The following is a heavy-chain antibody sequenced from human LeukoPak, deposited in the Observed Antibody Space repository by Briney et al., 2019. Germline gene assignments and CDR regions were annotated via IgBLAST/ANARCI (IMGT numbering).Heavy chain of an antibody. CDR2: IKQDGSEK. V-gene: IGHV3-7*01. Sequence: GGSLRLSCVASGFTFSSRDWMTWVRQAPGKGLEWVANIKQDGSEKYYVDSVKGRFTISRDNAKNSLYLQMNSLRAEDTAVYYCAKGDTTWELPHDYWGQGTLVTVSS. J-gene: IGHJ4*02. CDR3: AKGDTTWELPHDY. D-gene: IGHD1-26*01. CDR1: GFTFSSRDW.